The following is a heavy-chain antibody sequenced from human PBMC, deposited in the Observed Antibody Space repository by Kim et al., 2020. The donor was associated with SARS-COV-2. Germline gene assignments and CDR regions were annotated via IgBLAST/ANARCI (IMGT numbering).Heavy chain of an antibody. V-gene: IGHV4-39*01. CDR1: GGSISSSSYY. D-gene: IGHD2-15*01. CDR2: IYYSGST. J-gene: IGHJ4*02. Sequence: SETLSLTCTVSGGSISSSSYYWGWIRQPPGKGLEWIGSIYYSGSTYYNPSLKSRVTISIDTSKNQFSLKLSSVTAADTAVNYCARGVWWEHLLDYWGQGTLVTVSS. CDR3: ARGVWWEHLLDY.